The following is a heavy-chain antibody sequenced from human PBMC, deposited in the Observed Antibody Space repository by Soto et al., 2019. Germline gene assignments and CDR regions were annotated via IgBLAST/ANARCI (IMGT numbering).Heavy chain of an antibody. V-gene: IGHV3-48*03. CDR2: ISSGGSAI. CDR1: GFTFSSSE. CDR3: ARERGVGWLHCDGYFDL. J-gene: IGHJ2*01. Sequence: EEQLVESGGGWEQPGGSLKLSCAASGFTFSSSEMNWVRQAPGKGLEWVSYISSGGSAIFYADSVKGRFSISRDDANNSLYLQMSSLRGEDTAVYYCARERGVGWLHCDGYFDLWGRGTLVTVSS. D-gene: IGHD5-12*01.